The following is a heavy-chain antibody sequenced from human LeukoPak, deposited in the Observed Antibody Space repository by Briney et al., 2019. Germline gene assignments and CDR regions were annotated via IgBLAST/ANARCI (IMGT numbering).Heavy chain of an antibody. CDR1: GYTFTSYG. CDR3: ARAGITSGWVQNMDY. D-gene: IGHD6-19*01. V-gene: IGHV1-18*01. J-gene: IGHJ4*02. CDR2: ISAYNGNT. Sequence: ASVKVSCKASGYTFTSYGINWVRQAPGQGLEWMGWISAYNGNTKHAQKLQGRVTMTTDTSPSTAYMELRSLRSDDTAVYYCARAGITSGWVQNMDYWGQGTLVTVSS.